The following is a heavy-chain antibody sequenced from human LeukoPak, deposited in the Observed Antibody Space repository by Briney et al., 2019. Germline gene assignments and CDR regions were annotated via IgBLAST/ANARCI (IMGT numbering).Heavy chain of an antibody. D-gene: IGHD3-10*01. V-gene: IGHV3-30*05. CDR1: GFTFSSYS. J-gene: IGHJ6*03. CDR3: ARDVTMVRGVIMLYYYMDV. CDR2: ISYDGSNK. Sequence: GGSLRLSCAASGFTFSSYSMNWVRQAPGKGLEWVAVISYDGSNKYYADSVKGRFTISRDNSKNTLYLQMNSLRAEDTAVYYCARDVTMVRGVIMLYYYMDVWGKGTTVTVYS.